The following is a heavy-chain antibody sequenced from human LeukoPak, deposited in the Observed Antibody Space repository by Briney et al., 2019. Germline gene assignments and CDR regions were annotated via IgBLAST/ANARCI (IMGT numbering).Heavy chain of an antibody. CDR3: ATNYYGSGSYSDY. J-gene: IGHJ4*02. CDR2: INHSGST. V-gene: IGHV4-34*01. Sequence: PSETLSLTCAVYGGSFSGYYWSWIRQPPGKGLEWIGEINHSGSTNYNPSLKSRVTISVDTSKNQFSLKLSSVTAADTAVYYCATNYYGSGSYSDYWGQGTPVTVSS. D-gene: IGHD3-10*01. CDR1: GGSFSGYY.